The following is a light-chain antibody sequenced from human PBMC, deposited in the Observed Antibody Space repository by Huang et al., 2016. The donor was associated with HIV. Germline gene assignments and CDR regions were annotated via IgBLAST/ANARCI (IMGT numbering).Light chain of an antibody. CDR1: EDISNY. V-gene: IGKV3D-11*01. CDR2: EAS. CDR3: QQRRSWPLT. J-gene: IGKJ4*01. Sequence: EIVLTQSPATLSLSLGERATLSCRASEDISNYIVWYPQRPGQAPKLLISEASKRATGFPARFILTIDSLEPEDFAVYYCQQRRSWPLTFGGGTKVEIK.